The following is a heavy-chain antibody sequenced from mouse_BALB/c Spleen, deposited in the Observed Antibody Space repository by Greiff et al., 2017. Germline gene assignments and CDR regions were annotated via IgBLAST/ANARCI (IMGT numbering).Heavy chain of an antibody. J-gene: IGHJ4*01. CDR3: TRGYYYGSSLYAMDY. D-gene: IGHD1-1*01. V-gene: IGHV1S81*02. CDR2: INPSNGGT. CDR1: GYTFTSYY. Sequence: VQLQQSGAELVKPGASVKLSCKASGYTFTSYYMYWVKQRPGQGLEWIGEINPSNGGTNFNEKFKSKATLTVDKSSSTAYMQLSSLTSEDSAVYYCTRGYYYGSSLYAMDYWGQGTSVTVSS.